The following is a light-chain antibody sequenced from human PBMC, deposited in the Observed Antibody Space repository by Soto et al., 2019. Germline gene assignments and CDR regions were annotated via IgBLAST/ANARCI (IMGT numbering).Light chain of an antibody. V-gene: IGKV3-20*01. Sequence: EIVLTQSPGTLSLSPGERATLSCRASQSVSSSYLAWYQQKPGQAPRLLIYGASSRATGIPDRFSGSESGTDFSLNISRLEPEDFAVYYCPQYGSSPWTFGQGTKVEIK. J-gene: IGKJ1*01. CDR1: QSVSSSY. CDR2: GAS. CDR3: PQYGSSPWT.